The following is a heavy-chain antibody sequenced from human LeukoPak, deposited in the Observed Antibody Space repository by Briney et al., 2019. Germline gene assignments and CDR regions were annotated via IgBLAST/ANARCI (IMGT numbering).Heavy chain of an antibody. CDR1: GYTFTSYD. CDR2: MNPNSGKT. CDR3: ARGTYYDLWSGYYTNNQYDY. D-gene: IGHD3-3*01. J-gene: IGHJ4*02. V-gene: IGHV1-8*01. Sequence: ASVKVSCKASGYTFTSYDINWVRQATGQGLEWMGWMNPNSGKTGYAQKFQGRVTMTRNTSISTAYMELSSLRSEDTAVYYCARGTYYDLWSGYYTNNQYDYWGQGTLVTVSS.